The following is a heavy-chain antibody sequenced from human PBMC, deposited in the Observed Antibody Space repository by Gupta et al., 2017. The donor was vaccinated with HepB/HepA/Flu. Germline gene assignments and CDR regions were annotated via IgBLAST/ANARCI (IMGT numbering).Heavy chain of an antibody. V-gene: IGHV3-15*01. J-gene: IGHJ4*02. CDR1: GFTFSNAW. Sequence: EVQLVESGGGLVKPGGSLRLSCAGSGFTFSNAWMNWVRQAPGKGLEWVGRIKSRPDGGTIDYAAPVTARFIISRDDSKNTVYLQMNSLRTEDTAVYYCATGGYFLDYWGQGILVTVSS. CDR2: IKSRPDGGTI. D-gene: IGHD1-1*01. CDR3: ATGGYFLDY.